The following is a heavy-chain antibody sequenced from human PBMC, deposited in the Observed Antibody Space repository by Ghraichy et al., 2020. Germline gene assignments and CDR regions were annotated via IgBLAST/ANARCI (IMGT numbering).Heavy chain of an antibody. V-gene: IGHV3-15*07. CDR2: IKTNTDSGTT. Sequence: GGSLRLSCAASGFTFTNAWMHWVRQAPGKGLEWVGRIKTNTDSGTTDFAAPVKGRFTISRDDSKNMLYLQMNSLKTEDTAVYYCATAGIPSGRGDYWGQGTLVTVSP. CDR3: ATAGIPSGRGDY. CDR1: GFTFTNAW. J-gene: IGHJ4*02. D-gene: IGHD2-2*01.